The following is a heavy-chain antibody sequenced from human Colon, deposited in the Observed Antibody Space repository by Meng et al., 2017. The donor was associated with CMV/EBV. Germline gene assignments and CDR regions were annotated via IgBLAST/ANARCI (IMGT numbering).Heavy chain of an antibody. CDR1: GFILGDYA. CDR2: IIGSGFYT. V-gene: IGHV3-23*01. D-gene: IGHD3-3*01. J-gene: IGHJ4*01. CDR3: ARGTQYSDFWSGFPY. Sequence: YGFILGDYAMTWVRQATGKGLEWVASIIGSGFYTYYADSVKGRFTISRDNSRNMIDLQMSNLTAEDTALYYCARGTQYSDFWSGFPYWGHGTLVTVSS.